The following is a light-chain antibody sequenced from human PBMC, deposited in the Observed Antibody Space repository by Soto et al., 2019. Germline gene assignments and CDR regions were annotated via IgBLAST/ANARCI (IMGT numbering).Light chain of an antibody. CDR2: EVS. V-gene: IGLV2-23*02. CDR3: CSFSRSSTSYV. Sequence: QSALTQPASASGSPGQSITISCTGTSSDVGSSNLVSWYQQHPGKTPTLIIYEVSRRPSGVSGRFSGSMSGNEASLTISGLQAADDAAYYCCSFSRSSTSYVFGTGTKLTVL. J-gene: IGLJ1*01. CDR1: SSDVGSSNL.